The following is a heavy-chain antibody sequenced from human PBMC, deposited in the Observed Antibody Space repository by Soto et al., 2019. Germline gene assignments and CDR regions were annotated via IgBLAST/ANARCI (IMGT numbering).Heavy chain of an antibody. CDR1: GYTCDNYA. J-gene: IGHJ3*02. V-gene: IGHV1-3*01. CDR3: ARVQYSGYDFKLAFDI. CDR2: IHAANGYT. D-gene: IGHD5-12*01. Sequence: QVPLVQSGAQVKKPGASVKVSCKASGYTCDNYALHWVRQAPGRRLERMGWIHAANGYTKHSQSFQGRVTITRDTSASTVHMDLSSLRSEDTAVYYCARVQYSGYDFKLAFDIWGKGTMVTVSS.